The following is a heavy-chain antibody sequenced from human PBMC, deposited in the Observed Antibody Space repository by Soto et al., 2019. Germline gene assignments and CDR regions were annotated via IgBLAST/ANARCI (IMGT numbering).Heavy chain of an antibody. J-gene: IGHJ6*02. V-gene: IGHV1-46*01. CDR1: GYTFTSYY. CDR3: ARGDTSRYYYYGMDV. CDR2: INPSGGST. Sequence: ASVKVSCKASGYTFTSYYMHWVRQAPGQGLEWMGIINPSGGSTSYAQKFQGRVTMTRDTSTSTVYMELSSLRSEDTAVYYCARGDTSRYYYYGMDVWGQGTTVTVSS. D-gene: IGHD3-16*01.